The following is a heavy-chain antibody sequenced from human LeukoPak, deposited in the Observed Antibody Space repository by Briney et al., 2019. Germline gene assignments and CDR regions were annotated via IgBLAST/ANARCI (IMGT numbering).Heavy chain of an antibody. J-gene: IGHJ4*02. D-gene: IGHD3-22*01. Sequence: PSETLSLTCTVSGGSLSSTIYYWGWTRQPPGQGMEWIGSIYYSGRTYYNTPLKSRVTISVDTSKNQFSLKLNSVNAADTAVYYCARARAHLKYYYDNSGYYYFDYWGQGTLVTVSS. V-gene: IGHV4-39*01. CDR1: GGSLSSTIYY. CDR2: IYYSGRT. CDR3: ARARAHLKYYYDNSGYYYFDY.